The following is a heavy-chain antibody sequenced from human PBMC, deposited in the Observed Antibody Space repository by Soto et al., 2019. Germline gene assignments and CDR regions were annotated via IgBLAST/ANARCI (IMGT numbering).Heavy chain of an antibody. J-gene: IGHJ4*02. V-gene: IGHV3-30*03. D-gene: IGHD6-13*01. CDR1: GFTFSSYG. CDR2: ISYDGSDK. CDR3: GAGQYFSAY. Sequence: QVQLVESGGGVVQPGRSLRLSCAASGFTFSSYGMHWVRQAPGKGLEWVALISYDGSDKYYADSVKGRLTISRDNSKNTLYLQMNSLRVEDTAVYYCGAGQYFSAYWGQGTLVTVSS.